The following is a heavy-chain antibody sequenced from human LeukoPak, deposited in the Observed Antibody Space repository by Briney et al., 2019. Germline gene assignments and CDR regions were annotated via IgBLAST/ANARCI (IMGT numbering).Heavy chain of an antibody. CDR3: ARDYCSSTSCYLAGVDY. CDR1: GFTFSSYW. CDR2: IKQDGSEK. Sequence: GGSLRLSCAASGFTFSSYWMSWVRQAPGKGLEWVANIKQDGSEKYYVDSVKGRFTISRDNAKNTLYLQMNSLRAEDTAIYYCARDYCSSTSCYLAGVDYWGQGTLVTVSS. J-gene: IGHJ4*02. D-gene: IGHD2-2*01. V-gene: IGHV3-7*01.